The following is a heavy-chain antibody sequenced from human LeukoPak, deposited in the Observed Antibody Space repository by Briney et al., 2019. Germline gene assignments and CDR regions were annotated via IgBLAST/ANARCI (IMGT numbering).Heavy chain of an antibody. CDR3: ARVQRGEMATFDY. J-gene: IGHJ4*02. Sequence: GGSLRLSCATSGFSFNRRGMNWVRHPPGKGLEWVSSISSTSTYIHYADSLKGRFTISRDNARNSLYLQINSLRVEDTAVYYCARVQRGEMATFDYWGQGTLVTVSS. CDR2: ISSTSTYI. D-gene: IGHD5-24*01. V-gene: IGHV3-21*01. CDR1: GFSFNRRG.